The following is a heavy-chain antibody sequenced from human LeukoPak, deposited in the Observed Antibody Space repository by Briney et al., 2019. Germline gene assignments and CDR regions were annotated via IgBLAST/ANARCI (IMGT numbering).Heavy chain of an antibody. CDR3: AGSTYDNWFDP. J-gene: IGHJ5*02. D-gene: IGHD2-8*01. V-gene: IGHV4-39*01. CDR1: GGSISSSSYY. Sequence: PSETLSLTCTVSGGSISSSSYYCGWIPQPPGRGLEWIGSIYHSGSTYYNPSLKSRVTLSVETSKNQFSLKLSSVTAADTAVYYCAGSTYDNWFDPWGQGTLVTVSS. CDR2: IYHSGST.